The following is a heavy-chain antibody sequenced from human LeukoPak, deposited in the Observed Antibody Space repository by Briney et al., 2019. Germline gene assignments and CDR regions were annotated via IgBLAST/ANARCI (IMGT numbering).Heavy chain of an antibody. CDR1: GFTFSSYA. V-gene: IGHV3-23*01. CDR3: AKGRYSYGNNWFDP. CDR2: ISGSGGST. Sequence: GGSLRLSCAASGFTFSSYAMSWVRQAPGKGLEWVSAISGSGGSTYYADSVKGRFTISRDNSKNTLYLQMNSLRAVDTAVYYCAKGRYSYGNNWFDPWGQGTLVTVSS. D-gene: IGHD5-18*01. J-gene: IGHJ5*02.